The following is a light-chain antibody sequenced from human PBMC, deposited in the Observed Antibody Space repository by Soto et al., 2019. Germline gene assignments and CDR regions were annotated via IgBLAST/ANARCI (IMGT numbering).Light chain of an antibody. Sequence: EIVMTQSPATLSVSPGERVTLSCRARQSVGSNLAWYQQTPGQAPRVVIYDASTRATVIPAGFSGSGSGTEFTLTISRQQSEEFAVYYCQQYDTWTLTFGGGTKVEI. V-gene: IGKV3-15*01. CDR3: QQYDTWTLT. J-gene: IGKJ4*01. CDR2: DAS. CDR1: QSVGSN.